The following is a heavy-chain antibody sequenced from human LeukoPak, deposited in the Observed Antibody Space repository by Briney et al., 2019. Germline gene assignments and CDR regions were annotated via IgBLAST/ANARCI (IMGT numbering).Heavy chain of an antibody. J-gene: IGHJ4*02. CDR1: GVSISSSNSY. CDR2: IYYSGNT. CDR3: ARQTGSGLFILP. D-gene: IGHD3/OR15-3a*01. Sequence: PSETLSLTCTVSGVSISSSNSYWGWIRQPPGEGMEWIGSIYYSGNTYYNASLKSQVSISIDTSKNQFSLRLTSVTAADTAVYYCARQTGSGLFILPGGQGTLVTVSS. V-gene: IGHV4-39*01.